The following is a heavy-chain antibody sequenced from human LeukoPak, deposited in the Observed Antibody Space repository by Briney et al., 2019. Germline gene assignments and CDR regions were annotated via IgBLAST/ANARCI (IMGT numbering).Heavy chain of an antibody. V-gene: IGHV4-34*01. CDR1: GGSFSGYY. CDR3: ARGPPYAPGVLDV. Sequence: PSETLSLTCAVYGGSFSGYYWSWIRQPPGKGLEWIGEINHSGSTNYNPSLKSRVTILVDTSKNLFSLKLTSVTAADTAVFYCARGPPYAPGVLDVWGKGTTVTISS. CDR2: INHSGST. D-gene: IGHD7-27*01. J-gene: IGHJ6*04.